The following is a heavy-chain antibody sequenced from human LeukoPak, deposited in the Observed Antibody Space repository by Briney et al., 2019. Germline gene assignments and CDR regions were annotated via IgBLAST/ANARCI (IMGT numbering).Heavy chain of an antibody. Sequence: ASVKVPCKASGYTFTSYGISWVRQAPGQGLEWMGWISAYNGNTNYAQKLQGRVTMTTVTSTSTAYMELRSLRSDDTAVYYCARIYYYGSGSYYKTHYYGMDVWGQGTTVTVSS. CDR3: ARIYYYGSGSYYKTHYYGMDV. V-gene: IGHV1-18*01. J-gene: IGHJ6*02. CDR2: ISAYNGNT. CDR1: GYTFTSYG. D-gene: IGHD3-10*01.